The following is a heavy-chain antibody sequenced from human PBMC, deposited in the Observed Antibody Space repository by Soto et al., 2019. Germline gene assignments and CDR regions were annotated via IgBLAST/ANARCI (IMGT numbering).Heavy chain of an antibody. CDR1: GGSFSGYY. CDR3: ARGRDGYKNY. D-gene: IGHD5-12*01. Sequence: PSLTCAVYGGSFSGYYWSWIRQPPGKGLEWIGEINHSGSTNYNPSLKSRVTISVDTSKNQFSLKLNSVTAADTAVYYCARGRDGYKNYWGQGTLVTVSS. V-gene: IGHV4-34*01. J-gene: IGHJ4*02. CDR2: INHSGST.